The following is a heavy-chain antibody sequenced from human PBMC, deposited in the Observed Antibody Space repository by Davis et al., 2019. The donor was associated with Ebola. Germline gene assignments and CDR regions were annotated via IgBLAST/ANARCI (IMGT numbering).Heavy chain of an antibody. Sequence: PSETLSLTCTVSGGSISSHYWSWIRQPPGKGLEWIGYINYSGSTNYNPSLKSRVTISVDTSKNQFSLKLSSVTAADTAVYYCARDGPAPPGYYGMDVWGQGTTVTVSS. CDR2: INYSGST. D-gene: IGHD1-14*01. CDR3: ARDGPAPPGYYGMDV. J-gene: IGHJ6*02. V-gene: IGHV4-59*11. CDR1: GGSISSHY.